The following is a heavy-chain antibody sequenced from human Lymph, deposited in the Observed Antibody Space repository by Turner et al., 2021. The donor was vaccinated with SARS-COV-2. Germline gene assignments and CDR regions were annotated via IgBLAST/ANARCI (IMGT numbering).Heavy chain of an antibody. CDR2: RYYSGST. CDR3: ASRITMVVGTDTQSWYFDL. D-gene: IGHD3-22*01. CDR1: VGSISSRSYS. V-gene: IGHV4-39*01. J-gene: IGHJ2*01. Sequence: QLQLQESGPGLVKPSETLSLTCSVPVGSISSRSYSWGWIRQPPGSVLELNGSRYYSGSTHYNPSLKSRNTISVDTSENEFSLKLSSVADADTAVYYCASRITMVVGTDTQSWYFDLWGHGTLVTVSS.